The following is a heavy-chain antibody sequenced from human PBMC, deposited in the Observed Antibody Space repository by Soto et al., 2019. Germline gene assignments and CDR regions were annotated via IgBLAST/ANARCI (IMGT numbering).Heavy chain of an antibody. J-gene: IGHJ4*02. Sequence: SETPSLTCAVSGGSISSRNWWSWVRQPPGKGLEWIGEIYHSGSTNYNPSLKSRVTISVDKSKNQFSLKLSSVTAADTAVYYCARVKLLGVLDYWGQGTLVTVSS. V-gene: IGHV4-4*02. CDR1: GGSISSRNW. D-gene: IGHD1-26*01. CDR2: IYHSGST. CDR3: ARVKLLGVLDY.